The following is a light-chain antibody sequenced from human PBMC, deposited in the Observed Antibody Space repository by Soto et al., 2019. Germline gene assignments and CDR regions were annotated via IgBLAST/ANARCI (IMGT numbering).Light chain of an antibody. V-gene: IGKV3-20*01. CDR2: GAS. CDR3: QQYGSSPYT. Sequence: EIVLTQSPGTLSLSPGERATLSCRASQSVSSYLVWYQQKPGQAPRLLIYGASSRATGIPDRFSSSGSGTDFTLTISRLEPEDFAVYYCQQYGSSPYTFGQGTKLEIK. J-gene: IGKJ2*01. CDR1: QSVSSY.